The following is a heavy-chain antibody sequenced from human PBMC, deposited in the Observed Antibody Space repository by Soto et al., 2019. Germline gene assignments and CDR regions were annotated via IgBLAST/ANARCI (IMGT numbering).Heavy chain of an antibody. CDR3: VRRPRLSYAGYYGMDV. J-gene: IGHJ6*02. V-gene: IGHV5-51*01. D-gene: IGHD3-10*01. CDR2: ISPGDSET. Sequence: GESLKISCKASGYTFGNYWIGWVRQMPGKGLEWMGIISPGDSETRYSPSFQGLVTMSVDKSINTAYLQWSSLKASDTAMYYCVRRPRLSYAGYYGMDVWGQGTTVTVSS. CDR1: GYTFGNYW.